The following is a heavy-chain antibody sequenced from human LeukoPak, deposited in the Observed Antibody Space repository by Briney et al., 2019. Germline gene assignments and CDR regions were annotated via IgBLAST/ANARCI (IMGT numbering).Heavy chain of an antibody. CDR1: GGSISSGRYY. CDR2: LYTNDNT. CDR3: ARGVVTDDYYMDV. Sequence: RPSQTLSLTCSVSGGSISSGRYYWTWIRQPAGKGLEWIGRLYTNDNTNYDPSLESRVSISVDTSKSQFYLQLTSVTAADTAVYFCARGVVTDDYYMDVWGKGIPVIVSS. J-gene: IGHJ6*03. V-gene: IGHV4-61*02. D-gene: IGHD2-21*02.